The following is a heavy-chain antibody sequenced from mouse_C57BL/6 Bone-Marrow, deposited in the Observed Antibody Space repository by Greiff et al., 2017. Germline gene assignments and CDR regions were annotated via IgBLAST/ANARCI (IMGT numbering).Heavy chain of an antibody. CDR3: ARWGYDYDFDY. Sequence: QVQLQQPGAELVKPGASVKLSCKASGYTFTSYWMHWVKQRPGQGLEWIGMIHPNSGSTNYNEKFKSKATLTVDKSSSTAYMQLSSLTSEDSAVYYCARWGYDYDFDYWGQGTTRTVSS. CDR2: IHPNSGST. CDR1: GYTFTSYW. V-gene: IGHV1-64*01. D-gene: IGHD2-4*01. J-gene: IGHJ2*01.